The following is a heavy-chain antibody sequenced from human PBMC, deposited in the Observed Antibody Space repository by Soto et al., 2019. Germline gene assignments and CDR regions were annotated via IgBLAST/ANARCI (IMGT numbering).Heavy chain of an antibody. D-gene: IGHD3-10*01. Sequence: GGSLRLSCAASGFTFSSYSMNWVRQAPGKGLEWVSYISSSSSTIYYADSVKGRFTISRDNAKNSLYLQMNSLRDEDTAVYYCARGAGSGSYPYFDYWGQGTLVTVSS. V-gene: IGHV3-48*02. CDR2: ISSSSSTI. CDR1: GFTFSSYS. CDR3: ARGAGSGSYPYFDY. J-gene: IGHJ4*02.